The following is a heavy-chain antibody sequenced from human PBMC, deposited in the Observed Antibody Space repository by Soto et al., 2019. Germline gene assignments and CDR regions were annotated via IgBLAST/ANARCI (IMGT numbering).Heavy chain of an antibody. V-gene: IGHV4-34*01. CDR2: INHSGST. J-gene: IGHJ4*02. CDR3: ARSPRRGYCSGGSCYSARPNYFDY. D-gene: IGHD2-15*01. Sequence: SETLSLTCAVYGGSFSGYYWSWIRQPPGKGLEWIGEINHSGSTNYNPSLKSRVTISVDTSKNQFSLMLSSVTAADTAVYYCARSPRRGYCSGGSCYSARPNYFDYWGQGTLVTVSS. CDR1: GGSFSGYY.